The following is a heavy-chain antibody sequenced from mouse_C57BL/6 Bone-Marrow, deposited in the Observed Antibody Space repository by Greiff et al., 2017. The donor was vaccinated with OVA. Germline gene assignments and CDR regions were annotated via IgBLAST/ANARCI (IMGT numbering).Heavy chain of an antibody. V-gene: IGHV1-49*01. CDR1: YFAFMASA. CDR2: FTMYSDAT. CDR3: ARSGETAQATFDY. Sequence: LQQSGAELVRPGSSVKLSCKDSYFAFMASAMHWVKQRHGHGLEWIGSFTMYSDATEYSENLKGKATLTANTYSSTAYMELSSLTSEDSAVYYCARSGETAQATFDYWGQGTTLTVSS. J-gene: IGHJ2*01. D-gene: IGHD3-2*02.